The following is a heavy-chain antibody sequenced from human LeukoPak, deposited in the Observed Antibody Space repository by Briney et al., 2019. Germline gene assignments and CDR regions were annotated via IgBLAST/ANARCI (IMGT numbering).Heavy chain of an antibody. Sequence: GRSLRLSCVTSGFTFSTSGMHWVRQAQGKGLEWVAITSRDGIVKYYADSVTGRFTISRDNSKNTVYLQMNSLRPGDTAVYYCAKGDGLSNWFDPWGQGTLVTVTS. D-gene: IGHD3-16*01. J-gene: IGHJ5*02. V-gene: IGHV3-30*18. CDR2: TSRDGIVK. CDR3: AKGDGLSNWFDP. CDR1: GFTFSTSG.